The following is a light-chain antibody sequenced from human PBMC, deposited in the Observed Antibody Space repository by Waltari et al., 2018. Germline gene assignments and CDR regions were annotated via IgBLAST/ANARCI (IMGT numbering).Light chain of an antibody. CDR2: YVS. Sequence: QSALTQPRSVSGSPGQSVTISCTGTSSDVGGYNYVSWYQQHPGKAPKFMIYYVSERPSGVPDRFSGSKSGNTASLTISGLQAEDEADYYCCSYAGSYNLVFGGGTKLTVL. J-gene: IGLJ2*01. CDR3: CSYAGSYNLV. CDR1: SSDVGGYNY. V-gene: IGLV2-11*01.